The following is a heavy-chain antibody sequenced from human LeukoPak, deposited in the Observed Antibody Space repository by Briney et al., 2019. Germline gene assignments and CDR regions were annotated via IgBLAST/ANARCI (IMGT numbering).Heavy chain of an antibody. Sequence: ASLKVSCKASGYTFAAYYLNRVPQAPRQRLEWMGWINPHSGGTNYAQKFQGRVTMTRDTSISTAYMELSSLRSDDTAVYYCARDTGDYFGSGSYYPDWGQGTLVTVSS. V-gene: IGHV1-2*02. J-gene: IGHJ4*02. CDR1: GYTFAAYY. D-gene: IGHD3-10*01. CDR2: INPHSGGT. CDR3: ARDTGDYFGSGSYYPD.